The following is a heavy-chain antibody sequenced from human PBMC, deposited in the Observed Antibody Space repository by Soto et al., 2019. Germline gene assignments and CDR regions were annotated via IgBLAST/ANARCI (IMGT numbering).Heavy chain of an antibody. J-gene: IGHJ3*02. CDR3: ARAVSEYSTLRAAFDI. V-gene: IGHV4-4*02. CDR2: IYHSGST. CDR1: GGSISSSNW. Sequence: LSLTCAVSGGSISSSNWWSWVRQPPGKGLEWIGEIYHSGSTNYNPSLKSRVTISVDKSKNQFSLKLSSVTAADTAVYYCARAVSEYSTLRAAFDIWGQGTMVTVSS. D-gene: IGHD6-6*01.